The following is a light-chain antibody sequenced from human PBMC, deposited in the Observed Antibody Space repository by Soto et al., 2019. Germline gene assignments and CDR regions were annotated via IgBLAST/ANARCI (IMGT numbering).Light chain of an antibody. V-gene: IGLV2-23*02. CDR3: CSNAGGGTYV. Sequence: QSALTQPASVSGSPGQSITISCTGSSSDVGSYNLVSWLQQHTGKAPNLIIYDVNKWPSGVSNRFSGSKSGNTAYLTVSGLQAEDEADYYCCSNAGGGTYVFGTGTKLTVL. CDR1: SSDVGSYNL. J-gene: IGLJ1*01. CDR2: DVN.